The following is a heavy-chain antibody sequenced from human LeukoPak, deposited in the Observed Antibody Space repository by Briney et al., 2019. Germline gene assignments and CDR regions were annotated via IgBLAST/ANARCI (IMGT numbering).Heavy chain of an antibody. D-gene: IGHD3-3*01. V-gene: IGHV3-30*02. CDR3: AKDINDFWSGYYSGVDY. Sequence: GGSLRLSCAASGFTFSSYGMHWVRQAPGKGLEWVAFIRYDGSNKYYADSVKGRFTISRDNSKNTLYLQMNSLRAEGTAVYYCAKDINDFWSGYYSGVDYWGQGTLVTVSS. J-gene: IGHJ4*02. CDR2: IRYDGSNK. CDR1: GFTFSSYG.